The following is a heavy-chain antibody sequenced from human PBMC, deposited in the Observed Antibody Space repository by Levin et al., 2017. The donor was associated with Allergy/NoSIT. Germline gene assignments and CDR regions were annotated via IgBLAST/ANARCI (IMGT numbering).Heavy chain of an antibody. J-gene: IGHJ4*02. D-gene: IGHD5-24*01. V-gene: IGHV3-30*04. CDR1: GFTFSSYA. CDR3: ARDPERVEMATICLDY. CDR2: ISYDGSNK. Sequence: GGSLRLSCAASGFTFSSYAMHWVRQAPGKGLEWVAVISYDGSNKYYADSVKGRFTISRDNSKNALYLQMNILRAEDTAVYYCARDPERVEMATICLDYWGQGILVTVSS.